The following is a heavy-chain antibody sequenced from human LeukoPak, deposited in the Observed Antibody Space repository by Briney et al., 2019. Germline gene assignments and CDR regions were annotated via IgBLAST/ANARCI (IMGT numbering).Heavy chain of an antibody. Sequence: PGGSLRLSCAASGFTFSNFWLHWVRQAAAKGLEWVSRITSDGSNINYADSVQGRFTISRDNAKNTLYLQMNSLRAEDTAVYYCARGGHSSFGYWGQGALVTVSS. CDR1: GFTFSNFW. J-gene: IGHJ4*02. CDR3: ARGGHSSFGY. CDR2: ITSDGSNI. D-gene: IGHD3-16*01. V-gene: IGHV3-74*01.